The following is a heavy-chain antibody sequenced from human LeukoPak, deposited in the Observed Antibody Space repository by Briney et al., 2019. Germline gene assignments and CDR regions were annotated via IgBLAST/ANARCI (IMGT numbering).Heavy chain of an antibody. CDR2: IKEDGNEQ. CDR1: GFTFSTYW. V-gene: IGHV3-7*01. Sequence: GGSLRLSCAASGFTFSTYWMTWVRQAPGKGLEWVANIKEDGNEQHYVDSVKGRFTISRDNAKNSLYLQMNSLRAEDTAVYYCARDLGQWLVRSYYFDYWGQETLVTVSS. CDR3: ARDLGQWLVRSYYFDY. J-gene: IGHJ4*02. D-gene: IGHD6-19*01.